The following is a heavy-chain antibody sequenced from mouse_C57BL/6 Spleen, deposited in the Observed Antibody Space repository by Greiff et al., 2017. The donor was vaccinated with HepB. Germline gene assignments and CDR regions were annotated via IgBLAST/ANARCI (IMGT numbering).Heavy chain of an antibody. J-gene: IGHJ2*01. D-gene: IGHD2-12*01. CDR2: ISSGSSTI. CDR3: ARNYRGYFDY. Sequence: EVQLQESGGGLVKPGGSLKLSCAASGFTFSDYGMHWVRQAPEKGLEWVAYISSGSSTIYYADTVKGRFTISRDNAKNTLFLQMTSLRSEDTAMYYCARNYRGYFDYWGQGTTLTVSS. V-gene: IGHV5-17*01. CDR1: GFTFSDYG.